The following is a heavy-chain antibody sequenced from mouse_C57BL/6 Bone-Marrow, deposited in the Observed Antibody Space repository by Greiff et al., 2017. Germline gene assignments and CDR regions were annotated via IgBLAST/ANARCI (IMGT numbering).Heavy chain of an antibody. V-gene: IGHV1-50*01. Sequence: QVQLQQPGAELVKPGASVKLSCKASGYTFTSYWMQWVKQRPGQGLEWIGEIDPSDSYTNYNQKFKGKATLTVDTSSSTAYMQLSSLTSEDSAVYYCAGRTKGNAMDNWGQGTSVTVSS. CDR3: AGRTKGNAMDN. J-gene: IGHJ4*01. CDR1: GYTFTSYW. CDR2: IDPSDSYT.